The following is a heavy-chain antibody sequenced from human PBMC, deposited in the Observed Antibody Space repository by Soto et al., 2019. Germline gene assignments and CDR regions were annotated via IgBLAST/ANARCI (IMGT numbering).Heavy chain of an antibody. CDR3: ARAHGEGLRRGRSMDL. D-gene: IGHD3-16*01. V-gene: IGHV4-61*01. CDR2: IYNSGTT. CDR1: GDPVSSVSYY. Sequence: QVQLQESGPGLANPSETLSLTCTVSGDPVSSVSYYWTWIRQPPGKGLEWIGYIYNSGTTNSNPPPKRRVTIHXXTXKXXFYLKLTAVTAADTAVYYCARAHGEGLRRGRSMDLWGQGTTVT. J-gene: IGHJ6*02.